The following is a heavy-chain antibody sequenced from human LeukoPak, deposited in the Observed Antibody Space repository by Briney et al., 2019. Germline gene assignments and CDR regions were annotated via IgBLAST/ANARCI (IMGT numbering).Heavy chain of an antibody. CDR2: IDSFGNTM. V-gene: IGHV3-74*01. Sequence: GGSLRLSCAASGFTFSSYWMHWVRQAPGRGLLWVSRIDSFGNTMGYADFVKGHFIISRDNAKNTLYLEMNSLREEDTAVYYCARNNWGIDYWGRGALVTVSS. CDR1: GFTFSSYW. J-gene: IGHJ4*02. CDR3: ARNNWGIDY. D-gene: IGHD7-27*01.